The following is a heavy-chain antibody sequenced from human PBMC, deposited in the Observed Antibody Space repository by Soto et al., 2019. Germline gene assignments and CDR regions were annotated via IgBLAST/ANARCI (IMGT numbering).Heavy chain of an antibody. V-gene: IGHV4-59*01. CDR3: ASGTAPGPYYFDY. J-gene: IGHJ4*02. Sequence: SETLSLTCPVAGGSISSYCWSWIRPPPGKGLEWIGYIYYSGSTNYNPSLKSRVTISMDTSKNQFSLKLRSVTAADTAVYYCASGTAPGPYYFDYWGQGTLVTVSS. CDR1: GGSISSYC. CDR2: IYYSGST. D-gene: IGHD6-13*01.